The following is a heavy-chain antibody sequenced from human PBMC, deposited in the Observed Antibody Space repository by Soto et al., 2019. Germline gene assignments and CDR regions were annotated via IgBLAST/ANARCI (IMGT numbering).Heavy chain of an antibody. CDR3: ARDRTDTLEDRYYGMDV. V-gene: IGHV1-69*06. CDR1: GGTFSNYG. J-gene: IGHJ6*02. Sequence: QVQLVQSGAEVRKPGSSVKVSCKASGGTFSNYGLSWVRQAPGQGLEWMGGVIPMFGTANYAQKCQGRVTITADKSTRTAYMDLSSLTTGDTAVYYCARDRTDTLEDRYYGMDVWGQGTTVIVSS. D-gene: IGHD2-15*01. CDR2: VIPMFGTA.